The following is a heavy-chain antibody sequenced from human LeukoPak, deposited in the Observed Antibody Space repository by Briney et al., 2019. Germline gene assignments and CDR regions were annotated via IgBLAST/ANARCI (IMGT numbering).Heavy chain of an antibody. J-gene: IGHJ6*03. Sequence: GGSLRLSCAASGFTFSSYWVSWVRQAPGKGLEWVANIKQDGSEKYYVDSVKGRFTISRDNAKNSLYLQMNSLRAEDTAVYYCARDYDFWSGYYHYYYYYMDVWGKGTTVTVSS. D-gene: IGHD3-3*01. CDR1: GFTFSSYW. CDR3: ARDYDFWSGYYHYYYYYMDV. CDR2: IKQDGSEK. V-gene: IGHV3-7*01.